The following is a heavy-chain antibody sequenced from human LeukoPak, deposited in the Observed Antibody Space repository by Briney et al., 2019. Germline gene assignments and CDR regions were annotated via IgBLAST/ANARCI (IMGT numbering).Heavy chain of an antibody. J-gene: IGHJ4*02. V-gene: IGHV4-59*08. Sequence: SETLSLTCTVSGGSFSSYYWTWIRQPPGKGLEWIGYIYYSGNTNYNPSLKSRVTISVDTSKNQFSLKLSSVTAADTAVYYCARRMTTNPKYYFDYWGQGTLVTVSS. CDR2: IYYSGNT. CDR3: ARRMTTNPKYYFDY. CDR1: GGSFSSYY. D-gene: IGHD5-24*01.